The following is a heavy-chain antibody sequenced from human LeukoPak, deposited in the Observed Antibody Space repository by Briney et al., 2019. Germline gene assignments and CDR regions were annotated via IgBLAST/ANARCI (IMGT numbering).Heavy chain of an antibody. CDR1: GFTFSSYG. V-gene: IGHV3-23*01. J-gene: IGHJ4*02. D-gene: IGHD3-9*01. CDR3: AKTVVRYFDWLHPFDY. Sequence: GGSLRLSCAASGFTFSSYGMSWVRQAPGKGLEWVSAISGSGGSTYYADSVKGRFTISRDNSKNTLYLQMNSLRAEDTAVYYCAKTVVRYFDWLHPFDYWGQGTLVTVSS. CDR2: ISGSGGST.